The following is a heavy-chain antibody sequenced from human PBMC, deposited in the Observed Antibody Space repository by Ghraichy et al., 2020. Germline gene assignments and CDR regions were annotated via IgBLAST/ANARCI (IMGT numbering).Heavy chain of an antibody. V-gene: IGHV3-23*01. CDR1: GFTFGSYS. CDR2: ISDTGAGT. CDR3: ASRSVPARRDFDY. D-gene: IGHD6-6*01. J-gene: IGHJ4*02. Sequence: AGSLRLSCAASGFTFGSYSMSWVRQAPEKGLEWVSSISDTGAGTHYADSVKGRFTISRDNSKNTLYLQMNSLRAEDTAVYYCASRSVPARRDFDYWGQGTLVTVSS.